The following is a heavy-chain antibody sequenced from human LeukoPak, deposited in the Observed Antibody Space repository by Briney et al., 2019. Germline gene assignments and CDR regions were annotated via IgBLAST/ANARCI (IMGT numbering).Heavy chain of an antibody. D-gene: IGHD3-3*01. V-gene: IGHV4-38-2*02. Sequence: SETLSLTCTVSGYSISSGYYWGWIRPPPGKGLEWIGIIYQSGSTYYNPSLKSRVTISADTSKDQFSLKLTSVTAADTAVYYCARDGSKYDFWSGYSNWFDHWGQGTLVTVSS. J-gene: IGHJ5*02. CDR1: GYSISSGYY. CDR3: ARDGSKYDFWSGYSNWFDH. CDR2: IYQSGST.